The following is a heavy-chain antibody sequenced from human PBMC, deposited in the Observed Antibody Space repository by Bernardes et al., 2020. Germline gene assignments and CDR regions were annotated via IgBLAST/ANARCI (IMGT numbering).Heavy chain of an antibody. J-gene: IGHJ6*03. V-gene: IGHV1-69*06. Sequence: SVKVSCKASGGTFSSYAISWVRQAPGQGLEWMGGIIPIFGTANYAQKFQGRVTITADKSTSTAYMELSSLRSEDTAVYYCARVSHVAAAGTTFHTPYYYYYMDVWGKGTTVTVSS. CDR1: GGTFSSYA. D-gene: IGHD6-13*01. CDR3: ARVSHVAAAGTTFHTPYYYYYMDV. CDR2: IIPIFGTA.